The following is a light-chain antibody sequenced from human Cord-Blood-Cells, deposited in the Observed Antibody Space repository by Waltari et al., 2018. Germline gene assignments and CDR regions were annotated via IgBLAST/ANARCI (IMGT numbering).Light chain of an antibody. CDR1: QSVLYSSNNKNY. V-gene: IGKV4-1*01. CDR3: QQYYSTPYS. J-gene: IGKJ2*03. Sequence: DIVMNQSPDSLAVSLGERVPINWKSSQSVLYSSNNKNYLAWYQQKPGQPPKLLIYWASTRESGVPDRFSGSGSGTDFTLTISSLQAEDVAVYYCQQYYSTPYSFGQGTKLEIK. CDR2: WAS.